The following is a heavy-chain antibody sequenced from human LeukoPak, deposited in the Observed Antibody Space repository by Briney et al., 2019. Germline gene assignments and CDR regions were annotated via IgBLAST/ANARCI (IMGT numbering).Heavy chain of an antibody. Sequence: SETLTLTCAVYGGSFSGYYWSCIRQPPGKGLEWIGENNHSGSTNYNPSLKSRVTISVDTSKNQFSLKLSSVTAADTAVYYCCSYGLDAFDIWGQGTMVTVSS. CDR3: CSYGLDAFDI. CDR2: NNHSGST. V-gene: IGHV4-34*01. D-gene: IGHD2-15*01. CDR1: GGSFSGYY. J-gene: IGHJ3*02.